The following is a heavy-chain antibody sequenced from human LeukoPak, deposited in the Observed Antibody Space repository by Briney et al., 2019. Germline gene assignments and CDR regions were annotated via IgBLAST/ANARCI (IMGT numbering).Heavy chain of an antibody. J-gene: IGHJ4*02. Sequence: PGGSLRLSCAASGFTFSSYSLSWVRQAPGKGLEWVSFISSSSSYIYYADSVKGRFTISRDNAKNSLYLQMNSLRADDTAVYYCARDKLSSITSGGTGIDYWGQGTLVTVSS. CDR1: GFTFSSYS. CDR2: ISSSSSYI. V-gene: IGHV3-21*01. D-gene: IGHD6-13*01. CDR3: ARDKLSSITSGGTGIDY.